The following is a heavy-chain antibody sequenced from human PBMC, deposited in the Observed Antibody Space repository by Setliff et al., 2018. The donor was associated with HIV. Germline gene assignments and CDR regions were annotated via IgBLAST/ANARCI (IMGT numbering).Heavy chain of an antibody. Sequence: CSVSGGSISSGTYYWGWIRQPPGKGLEWIGTIYYSGNTYYRPSLKSRVTISVDTSTNQFSLKLTSVTAADTAEYYCARGPSLQTTLFDYWGQGTLVTVSS. CDR1: GGSISSGTYY. J-gene: IGHJ4*02. CDR3: ARGPSLQTTLFDY. CDR2: IYYSGNT. V-gene: IGHV4-39*07.